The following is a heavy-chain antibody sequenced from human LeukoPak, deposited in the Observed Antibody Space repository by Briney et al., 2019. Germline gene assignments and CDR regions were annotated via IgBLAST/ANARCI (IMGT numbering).Heavy chain of an antibody. D-gene: IGHD1-26*01. V-gene: IGHV4-30-4*01. CDR3: ARGQSGSYYSAEYFQH. CDR2: IYYSGST. J-gene: IGHJ1*01. Sequence: SETLSLTCTVSGGSLSSGDYYWSWIRQPPGKGLEWIGYIYYSGSTYYNPSLKSRVTISVDTSKNQFSLKLSSVTAADTAVYCCARGQSGSYYSAEYFQHWGQGTLVTVSS. CDR1: GGSLSSGDYY.